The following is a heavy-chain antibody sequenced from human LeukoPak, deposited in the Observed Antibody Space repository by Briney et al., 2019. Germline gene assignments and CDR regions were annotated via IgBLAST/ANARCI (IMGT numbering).Heavy chain of an antibody. D-gene: IGHD3-22*01. Sequence: GGSLRLSCAASGFTFSSDGMHWVRQAPGKGLEWVAFVRYDGSNKYYADSVKGRFTISRDNSKNTLYLQMNSLRAEDTAVYYCAKDLYYYDSSGSHYFDYWGQGTLVTVSS. V-gene: IGHV3-30*02. CDR1: GFTFSSDG. J-gene: IGHJ4*02. CDR3: AKDLYYYDSSGSHYFDY. CDR2: VRYDGSNK.